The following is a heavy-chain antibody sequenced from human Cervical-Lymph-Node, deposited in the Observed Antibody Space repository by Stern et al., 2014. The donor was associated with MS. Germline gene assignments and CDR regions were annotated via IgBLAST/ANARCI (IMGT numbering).Heavy chain of an antibody. V-gene: IGHV3-33*01. CDR2: IWCDGRCQ. CDR3: ARIGRRVTNFYLAY. Sequence: VQMVESGGGVVQPGGSLRLSCAASGITLSDYGMHLVRQAPGKGLEWMAAIWCDGRCQSYSYSVKGRFTISRDISKNTLYLQMTSLRAADTAVYYCARIGRRVTNFYLAYWGQGALVTVSS. J-gene: IGHJ4*02. CDR1: GITLSDYG. D-gene: IGHD4-17*01.